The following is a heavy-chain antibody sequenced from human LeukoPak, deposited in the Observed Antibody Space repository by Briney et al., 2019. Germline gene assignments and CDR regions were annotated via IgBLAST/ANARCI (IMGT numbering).Heavy chain of an antibody. D-gene: IGHD4-17*01. J-gene: IGHJ4*02. CDR1: GFTFSSYG. CDR2: IWYDGSNK. CDR3: AKEGDDYGDYYFDY. V-gene: IGHV3-33*06. Sequence: GGSLRLSCAASGFTFSSYGMHWVRQAPGKGLEWVAVIWYDGSNKYYADSVKGRFTISRDNSKNTLYLQMNTLRAEDTAVYYCAKEGDDYGDYYFDYWGQGTLVTVSS.